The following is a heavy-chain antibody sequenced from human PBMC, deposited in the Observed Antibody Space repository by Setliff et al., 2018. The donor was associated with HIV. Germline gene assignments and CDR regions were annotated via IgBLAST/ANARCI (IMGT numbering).Heavy chain of an antibody. Sequence: VKDSCKSSGGSFNTYAINWVRQAPGQGLEWMGGIISIFDKANYAQKFHGRLTITADDSTRTVYMELNSLGSGDTAVYYCARGGVRGYSYGEAFDIWGQGTLVTVSS. J-gene: IGHJ3*02. V-gene: IGHV1-69*13. D-gene: IGHD5-18*01. CDR1: GGSFNTYA. CDR3: ARGGVRGYSYGEAFDI. CDR2: IISIFDKA.